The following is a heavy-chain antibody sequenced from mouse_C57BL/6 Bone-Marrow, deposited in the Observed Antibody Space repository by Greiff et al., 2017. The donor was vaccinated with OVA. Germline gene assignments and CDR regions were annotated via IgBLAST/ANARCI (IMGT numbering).Heavy chain of an antibody. Sequence: QVQLQQSGAELVRPGASVKLSCKASGYTFTDYYINWVKQRPGQGLEWIARIYPGSGNTYYNEKFRGKATLTAEKSSSTAYMQLSSLTSEDSAVYFCASDSSGFLYYYAMDYWSQGTSVTVST. CDR1: GYTFTDYY. D-gene: IGHD3-2*02. CDR2: IYPGSGNT. J-gene: IGHJ4*01. CDR3: ASDSSGFLYYYAMDY. V-gene: IGHV1-76*01.